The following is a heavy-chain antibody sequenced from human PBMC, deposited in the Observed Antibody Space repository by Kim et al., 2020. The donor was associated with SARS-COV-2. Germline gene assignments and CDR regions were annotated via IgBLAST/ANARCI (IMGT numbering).Heavy chain of an antibody. CDR1: GFTFSSYG. Sequence: GGSLRLSCAASGFTFSSYGMHWVRQAPGKGLEWVAVISYDGSNKYYADSVKGRFTISRDNSKNTLYLQMNSLRAEDTAVYYCAKGEGSSWSFDYWGQGTLVNVS. CDR2: ISYDGSNK. D-gene: IGHD6-13*01. J-gene: IGHJ4*02. CDR3: AKGEGSSWSFDY. V-gene: IGHV3-30*18.